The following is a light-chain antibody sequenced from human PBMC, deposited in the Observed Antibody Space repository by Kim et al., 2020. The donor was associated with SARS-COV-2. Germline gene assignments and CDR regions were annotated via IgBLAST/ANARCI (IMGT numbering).Light chain of an antibody. CDR1: VIGSKS. J-gene: IGLJ1*01. V-gene: IGLV3-21*04. CDR3: QVWDGSSGHLV. CDR2: YDN. Sequence: SYVLTQPPSVSVAPGKTATITCGGNVIGSKSVHWYRQKPGQAPILVIYYDNDRPSGIPERFSGSNSGHTATLTISRVEAGDEAVYFCQVWDGSSGHLVFGPGTKVTVL.